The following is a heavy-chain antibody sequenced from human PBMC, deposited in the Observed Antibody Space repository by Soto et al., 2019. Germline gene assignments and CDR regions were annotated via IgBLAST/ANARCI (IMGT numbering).Heavy chain of an antibody. D-gene: IGHD2-8*01. J-gene: IGHJ4*02. CDR3: ARYNSYAIDY. Sequence: VQLQESGPGLVKPSETLSLTCTVSGTSISSYYWSWIRQPPGKGLEWIANIHYSGTTNYNPSLPSRVTLSVDTSKNQFSLKMTSVTAADSAMYFCARYNSYAIDYWGRGTLCTVSS. CDR1: GTSISSYY. V-gene: IGHV4-59*01. CDR2: IHYSGTT.